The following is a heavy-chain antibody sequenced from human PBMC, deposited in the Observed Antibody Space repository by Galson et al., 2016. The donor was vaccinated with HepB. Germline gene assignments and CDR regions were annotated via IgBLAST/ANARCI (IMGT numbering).Heavy chain of an antibody. CDR2: IKHDGSEE. CDR1: EFAFSSYW. D-gene: IGHD4-17*01. CDR3: AKKWSYGDYSYFDY. Sequence: SLRLSCAGSEFAFSSYWMIWVRQAPGKGLEWLASIKHDGSEEYYLDSVKGRFTISRDNAKNSLYLQMNRLRAEDTAVYYCAKKWSYGDYSYFDYWGQGTMVTVSS. V-gene: IGHV3-7*02. J-gene: IGHJ4*03.